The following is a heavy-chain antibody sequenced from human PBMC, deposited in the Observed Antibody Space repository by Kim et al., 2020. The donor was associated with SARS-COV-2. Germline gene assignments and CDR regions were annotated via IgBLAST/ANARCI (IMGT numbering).Heavy chain of an antibody. J-gene: IGHJ4*02. Sequence: ASSVKGRLHISRDDYKSIAYRQMNSLKTEDTAVYYCTRDRGTVTTLFDYWGQGTLVTVSS. CDR3: TRDRGTVTTLFDY. D-gene: IGHD4-17*01. V-gene: IGHV3-49*02.